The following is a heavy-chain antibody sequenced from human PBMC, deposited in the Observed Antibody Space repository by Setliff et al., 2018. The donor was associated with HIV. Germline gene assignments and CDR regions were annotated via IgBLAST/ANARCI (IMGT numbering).Heavy chain of an antibody. D-gene: IGHD3-10*01. CDR3: ARDWVCYYYGSGSYYTYAFDI. V-gene: IGHV7-4-1*01. Sequence: ASVKVSCKASGYTLTSDAMNWVRQAPGQGLEWMGWINTNTGNPTYAQGFTGRFVFSLYTSVSTAYLQIGSLTAEDNAVYYCARDWVCYYYGSGSYYTYAFDIWGQGTMVTVSS. CDR2: INTNTGNP. CDR1: GYTLTSDA. J-gene: IGHJ3*02.